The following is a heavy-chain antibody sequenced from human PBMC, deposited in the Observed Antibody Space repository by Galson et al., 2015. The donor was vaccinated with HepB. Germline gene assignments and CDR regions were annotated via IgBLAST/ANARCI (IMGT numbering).Heavy chain of an antibody. V-gene: IGHV3-23*01. J-gene: IGHJ4*02. CDR3: AKEPAKLGMPYFDY. CDR1: GFTFSRYA. D-gene: IGHD1-1*01. CDR2: ITESGRGT. Sequence: SLRLSCAASGFTFSRYAMSWVRQAPGKGLEWVSGITESGRGTSYPDSVKGRFIISRDNSKDTVYLQMNGLRAEDTAIYYCAKEPAKLGMPYFDYWGQGILVTVSS.